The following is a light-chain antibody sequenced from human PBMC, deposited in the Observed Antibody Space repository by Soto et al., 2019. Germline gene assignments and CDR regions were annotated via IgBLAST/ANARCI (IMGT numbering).Light chain of an antibody. CDR3: QQRSNGPALT. J-gene: IGKJ4*01. CDR1: QSVSSY. Sequence: EIVLTQSPATLSLSPGERATLSCRASQSVSSYLAWYQQKPGQAPRLLIYDASNRATGIPARFSGSGSWTDFTLTISSLEPEDCAVYYCQQRSNGPALTFGGGTKVEIK. CDR2: DAS. V-gene: IGKV3-11*01.